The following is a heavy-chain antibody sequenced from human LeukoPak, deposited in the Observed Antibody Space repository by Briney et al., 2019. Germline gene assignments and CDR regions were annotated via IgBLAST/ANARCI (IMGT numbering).Heavy chain of an antibody. CDR3: AKDTGYCSSTDCTRDAFEI. V-gene: IGHV3-33*06. J-gene: IGHJ3*02. CDR1: GLTIDNYG. Sequence: GGSLRLSCAASGLTIDNYGMYWVRQAPGEGLEWVATIWYDGTNENYGDSVKGRFTISRDNSKNTLYLQMSSLRVEDTAVYYCAKDTGYCSSTDCTRDAFEIWGQGTMVTVPS. D-gene: IGHD2-2*03. CDR2: IWYDGTNE.